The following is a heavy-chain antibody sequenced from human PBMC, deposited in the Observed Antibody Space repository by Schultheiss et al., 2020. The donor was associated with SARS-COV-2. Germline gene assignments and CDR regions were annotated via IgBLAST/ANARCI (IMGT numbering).Heavy chain of an antibody. V-gene: IGHV1-58*02. Sequence: SVKVSCKASGFTFTSSAMQWVRQARGQRLEWIGWIVVGSGNTNYAQKFQERVTITRDMSTSTAYMELSSLRSEDTAVYYCAAAYSSSSAPSDYWGQGTLVTVSS. CDR2: IVVGSGNT. CDR3: AAAYSSSSAPSDY. CDR1: GFTFTSSA. D-gene: IGHD6-6*01. J-gene: IGHJ4*02.